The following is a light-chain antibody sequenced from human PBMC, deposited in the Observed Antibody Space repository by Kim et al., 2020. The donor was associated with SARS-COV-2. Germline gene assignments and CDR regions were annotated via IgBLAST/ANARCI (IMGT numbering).Light chain of an antibody. CDR3: LQGTFWPT. CDR2: KVS. V-gene: IGKV2-30*02. CDR1: QSLLHRDGNNY. J-gene: IGKJ1*01. Sequence: DVVMTQSPHSLTVTLGQPASISCRASQSLLHRDGNNYLTWFHQRPGQSPRRLIYKVSERDSGVPDRFSGSGSGTDFTLTITRVEAEDVGVYYCLQGTFWPTFGQGTKVDIK.